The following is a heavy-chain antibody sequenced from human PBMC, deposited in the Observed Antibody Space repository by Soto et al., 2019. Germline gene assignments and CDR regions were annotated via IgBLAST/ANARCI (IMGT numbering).Heavy chain of an antibody. Sequence: PSETLSLTCAVSGGSISSGGYSWSWIRQPPGKGLEWIGYIYHSGSTYYNPSLKSRVTISVDRSKNQFSLKLSSVTAADTAVYYCASPYNWNPGTFDYWGQGTLVTVSS. D-gene: IGHD1-20*01. CDR3: ASPYNWNPGTFDY. CDR2: IYHSGST. V-gene: IGHV4-30-2*01. CDR1: GGSISSGGYS. J-gene: IGHJ4*02.